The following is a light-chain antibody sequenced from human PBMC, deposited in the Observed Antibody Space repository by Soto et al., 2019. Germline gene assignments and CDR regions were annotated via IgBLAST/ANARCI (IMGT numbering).Light chain of an antibody. CDR2: EVS. V-gene: IGLV2-14*01. CDR1: NSDVGTYNY. CDR3: SSYTSDWGV. J-gene: IGLJ1*01. Sequence: QSALTQPASASGSPGQSITISCTGSNSDVGTYNYVSWYQQHPAKAPKLIIYEVSTRPSGVSNRFSGSKSGNTASLTISGLQAEDEADYYCSSYTSDWGVFGTGTKLTVL.